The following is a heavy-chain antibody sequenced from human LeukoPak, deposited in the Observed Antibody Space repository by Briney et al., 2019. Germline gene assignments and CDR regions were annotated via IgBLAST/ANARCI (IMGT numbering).Heavy chain of an antibody. V-gene: IGHV4-59*02. CDR3: ARDFAPTSGDYGNDVFDI. D-gene: IGHD4-17*01. CDR2: INYNGNI. J-gene: IGHJ3*02. CDR1: GGSVNLYY. Sequence: SETLSLTCSVSGGSVNLYYWSWIRQSPAKGLEWIGYINYNGNIYYNPSLKSRVTITLDTSQKQVSLRLSSVTAADTAVYYCARDFAPTSGDYGNDVFDIWAPGKMVSVSS.